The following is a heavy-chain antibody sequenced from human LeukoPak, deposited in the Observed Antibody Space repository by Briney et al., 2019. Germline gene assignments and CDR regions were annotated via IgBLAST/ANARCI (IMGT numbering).Heavy chain of an antibody. J-gene: IGHJ4*02. CDR2: ISAYNGNT. CDR3: ARVCYYGSGSYYRSRRAPNVHGY. CDR1: GYTFTSYG. V-gene: IGHV1-18*01. Sequence: ASVKVSCKASGYTFTSYGISWVRQAPGQGLEWMGWISAYNGNTNYAQKLQGRVTMTTDTSTSTAYMELRSLRSDDTAVYYCARVCYYGSGSYYRSRRAPNVHGYWGQGTLVTVSS. D-gene: IGHD3-10*01.